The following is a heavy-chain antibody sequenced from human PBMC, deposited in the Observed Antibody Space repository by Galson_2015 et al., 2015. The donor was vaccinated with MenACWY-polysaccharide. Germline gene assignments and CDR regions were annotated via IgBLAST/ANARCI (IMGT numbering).Heavy chain of an antibody. Sequence: LEKPTKPLTLTCTFAGFSLSTIGAGVGWIRQPPGKASECRALTYWDDDNRYSPSLKSMLTISKDSTKIQVVLRMTNTDAVDAGAYYCGRNRYVDYGMDVWGKGTTVTVSS. CDR2: TYWDDDN. D-gene: IGHD3-16*02. CDR3: GRNRYVDYGMDV. V-gene: IGHV2-5*02. CDR1: GFSLSTIGAG. J-gene: IGHJ6*04.